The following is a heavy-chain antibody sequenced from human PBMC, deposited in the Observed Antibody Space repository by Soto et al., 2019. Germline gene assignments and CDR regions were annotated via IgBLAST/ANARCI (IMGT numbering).Heavy chain of an antibody. V-gene: IGHV1-3*01. J-gene: IGHJ6*02. CDR3: ARDKLLWFGELYYYYGMDV. CDR2: INAGKGNP. CDR1: GYTFSRYG. D-gene: IGHD3-10*01. Sequence: ASVKVSCKASGYTFSRYGMHWVRQAPGQRLEWMGWINAGKGNPKYSQKFQGRVTITRDTSTSTAYMELRSLRSDDTAVYYCARDKLLWFGELYYYYGMDVWGQGTTVTVSS.